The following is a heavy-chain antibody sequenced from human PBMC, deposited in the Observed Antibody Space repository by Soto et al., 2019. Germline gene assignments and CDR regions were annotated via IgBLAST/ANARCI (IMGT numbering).Heavy chain of an antibody. Sequence: GSLRLSCAASGFTFSSYAMSWVRQAPGKGLEWVSVIYSGGSTYYADSVKGRFTISRDNSKNTLYLQMNSLRAEDTAVYYCARGGTMALDYWGQGTLVTVSS. CDR1: GFTFSSYA. D-gene: IGHD3-10*01. CDR3: ARGGTMALDY. V-gene: IGHV3-66*01. J-gene: IGHJ4*02. CDR2: IYSGGST.